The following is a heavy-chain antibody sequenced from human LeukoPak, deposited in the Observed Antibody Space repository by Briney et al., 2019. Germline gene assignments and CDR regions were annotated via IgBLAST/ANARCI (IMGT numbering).Heavy chain of an antibody. J-gene: IGHJ4*02. CDR2: IYHSGTT. CDR1: GYSIRLGYY. Sequence: SETLSPTCSVSGYSIRLGYYWGWVRQPPRKGLEWVGSIYHSGTTYYNPSLKSRVTISMDTSKNQFSLRLTSVTAADTAVYYCAREKYYYALGSDWGQGTLVTVSS. D-gene: IGHD3-10*01. V-gene: IGHV4-38-2*02. CDR3: AREKYYYALGSD.